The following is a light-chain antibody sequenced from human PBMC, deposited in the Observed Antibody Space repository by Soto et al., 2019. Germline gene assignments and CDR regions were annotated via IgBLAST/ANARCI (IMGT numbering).Light chain of an antibody. CDR2: AAS. Sequence: DIQMTQSPSSLSASVGDRVTITCRASQGISTYLNWYQQKPGKAPKVLIYAASSLQSGVPSRFSGSGSVTDFTLTISSLQPEDFATYSCQQSNSITWTFGQGTKVEIK. J-gene: IGKJ1*01. CDR1: QGISTY. V-gene: IGKV1-39*01. CDR3: QQSNSITWT.